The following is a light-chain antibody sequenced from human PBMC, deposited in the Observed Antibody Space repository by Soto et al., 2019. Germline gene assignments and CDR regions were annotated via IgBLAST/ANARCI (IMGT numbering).Light chain of an antibody. CDR1: QSISNH. Sequence: DIQMTKSPSSLSASVADRVIITCRASQSISNHLNWYQQKPGKAPKLLIFAASSLQSGVPSRFSGSRSGPDFTLTISSLQPEDFATYYCQQSYSSPPTFGQGTKVDIK. CDR2: AAS. V-gene: IGKV1-39*01. J-gene: IGKJ1*01. CDR3: QQSYSSPPT.